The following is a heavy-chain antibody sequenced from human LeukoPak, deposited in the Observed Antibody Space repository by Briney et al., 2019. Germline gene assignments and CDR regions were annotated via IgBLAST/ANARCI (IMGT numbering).Heavy chain of an antibody. D-gene: IGHD3-22*01. V-gene: IGHV3-30*01. CDR3: ARGWSYYYDSSGGLDY. CDR1: GFTFSSYA. Sequence: GGSLRLSCAASGFTFSSYAMHWVRQAPGKGLEWVAVISYDGSNEYYADSVKGRFTISRDNSKNTLYLQVNSLRAEDTAVYFCARGWSYYYDSSGGLDYWGQGTLVTVSS. CDR2: ISYDGSNE. J-gene: IGHJ4*02.